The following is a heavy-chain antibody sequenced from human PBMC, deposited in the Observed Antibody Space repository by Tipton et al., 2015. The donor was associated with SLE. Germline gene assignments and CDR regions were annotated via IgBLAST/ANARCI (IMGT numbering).Heavy chain of an antibody. D-gene: IGHD3-10*01. CDR1: GGSISSGSYY. Sequence: TLSLTCTVSGGSISSGSYYWSWIRQPAGKGLEWIGNIYTSGSTNYNPSLKRRVTISVDTSKNQFSLNLSSVTAADTAVYYCARAGFIYYYGSGSPADYWGQGTLVTVSS. CDR2: IYTSGST. CDR3: ARAGFIYYYGSGSPADY. J-gene: IGHJ4*02. V-gene: IGHV4-61*09.